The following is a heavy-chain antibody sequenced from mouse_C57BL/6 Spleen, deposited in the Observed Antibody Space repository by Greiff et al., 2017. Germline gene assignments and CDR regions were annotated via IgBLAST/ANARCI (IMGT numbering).Heavy chain of an antibody. Sequence: VQLQQSGTVLARPGASVKMSCKTSGYTFTSYWMHWVKQRPGQGLEWIGAIYPGNSDTSYNQKFKGKAKLTAVTSASTAYMELSSLTNEDSAVYYCTRVYDGYYPAWFAYWGQGTLVTVSA. CDR3: TRVYDGYYPAWFAY. V-gene: IGHV1-5*01. D-gene: IGHD2-3*01. CDR1: GYTFTSYW. CDR2: IYPGNSDT. J-gene: IGHJ3*01.